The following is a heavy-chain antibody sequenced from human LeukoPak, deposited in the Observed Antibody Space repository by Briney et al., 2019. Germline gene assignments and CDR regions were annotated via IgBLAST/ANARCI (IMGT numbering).Heavy chain of an antibody. CDR1: GFTFRRYA. CDR3: ARGKGGPFKY. J-gene: IGHJ4*02. D-gene: IGHD2-15*01. V-gene: IGHV3-30*01. CDR2: MSFDGSYN. Sequence: GGSLRLSCAASGFTFRRYAMHWVRQAPGKGLEWVAAMSFDGSYNYYAESVKGRFTISRDNSNNTVSLEMNSLRAEDTAVYFCARGKGGPFKYWGQGTLVTVSS.